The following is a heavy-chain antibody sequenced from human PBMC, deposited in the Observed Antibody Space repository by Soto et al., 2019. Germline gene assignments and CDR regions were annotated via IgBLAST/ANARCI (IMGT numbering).Heavy chain of an antibody. Sequence: EVQVLESGGGLVQPGGSLRLSCVASGFTSSTYAMSWVRQAPGKGLEWVSGISGSGDNTNYADSVKGRFTISRDNSKNTLYLQMNSLRAEDTAVYYCAKDFHDYIWGSYTYYFDHWGQGTLVTVSS. V-gene: IGHV3-23*01. CDR1: GFTSSTYA. CDR2: ISGSGDNT. J-gene: IGHJ4*02. CDR3: AKDFHDYIWGSYTYYFDH. D-gene: IGHD3-16*01.